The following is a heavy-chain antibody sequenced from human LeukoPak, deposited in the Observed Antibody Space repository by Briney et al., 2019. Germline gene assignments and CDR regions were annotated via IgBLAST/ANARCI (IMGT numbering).Heavy chain of an antibody. Sequence: GGSLRPSCAASGFTFSSNYMSWVGQAPVKGLQWVSVIYSGGSTYYADSVKGRFTISRDNSKNTLYLQMNSLRAEDTAVYYCARRASGSYGYWGQGTLVTVSS. CDR3: ARRASGSYGY. D-gene: IGHD1-26*01. CDR2: IYSGGST. CDR1: GFTFSSNY. V-gene: IGHV3-66*04. J-gene: IGHJ4*02.